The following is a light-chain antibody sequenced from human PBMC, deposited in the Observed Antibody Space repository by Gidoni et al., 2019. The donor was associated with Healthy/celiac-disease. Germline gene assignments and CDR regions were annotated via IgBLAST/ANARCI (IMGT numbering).Light chain of an antibody. CDR1: QIIRRY. J-gene: IGKJ1*01. CDR2: AAS. CDR3: QQSYSTPQT. V-gene: IGKV1-39*01. Sequence: DLQMPQSPSSLSASVGDRVTITCRASQIIRRYLHWYQQNPGKAPKHLIYAASSLQSGVPSRFRGSGSGTDFTLTISSRQPEDFATYYCQQSYSTPQTFGQGTKVEIK.